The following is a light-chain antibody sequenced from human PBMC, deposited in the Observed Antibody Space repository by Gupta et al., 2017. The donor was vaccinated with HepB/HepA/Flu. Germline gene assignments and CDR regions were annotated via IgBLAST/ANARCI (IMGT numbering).Light chain of an antibody. CDR2: EVN. Sequence: QSALTQPPYVSGSPGQSVTISCTGTGSDDGSYDRVSWYQQSPGTAPKLLIYEVNHRPSGVPNRFSGSKSGNTASLTLSGLQAEDEADYYCSSYTSNSTFTVIFGGGTKLTVL. CDR3: SSYTSNSTFTVI. J-gene: IGLJ2*01. V-gene: IGLV2-18*02. CDR1: GSDDGSYDR.